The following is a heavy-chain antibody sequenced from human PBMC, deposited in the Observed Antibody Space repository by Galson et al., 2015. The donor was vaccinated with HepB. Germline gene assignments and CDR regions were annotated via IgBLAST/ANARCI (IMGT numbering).Heavy chain of an antibody. CDR3: ASGQGGYSTY. V-gene: IGHV1-24*01. J-gene: IGHJ4*02. Sequence: SVKVSCKASGYTLTELSMHWVRQAPGKGLEWMGGFDPEDGETIYAQKFQGRVTMAEDTSTDTAYMELSSLRSEDTAVYYCASGQGGYSTYWGQGTLVTVSS. CDR1: GYTLTELS. CDR2: FDPEDGET. D-gene: IGHD6-13*01.